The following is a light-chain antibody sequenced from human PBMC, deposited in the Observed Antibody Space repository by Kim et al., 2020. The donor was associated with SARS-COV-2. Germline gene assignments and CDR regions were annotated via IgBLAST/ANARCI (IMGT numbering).Light chain of an antibody. CDR2: DVN. CDR1: SSDVGSYKY. J-gene: IGLJ1*01. Sequence: QSIAISCTGTSSDVGSYKYVSWYQQQPGKAPKLMIYDVNNRPSGVSHRFSGSKSGNTASLTISGLQAEDEADYYCSSYSRRNTYVFGTGTKVTLL. V-gene: IGLV2-14*03. CDR3: SSYSRRNTYV.